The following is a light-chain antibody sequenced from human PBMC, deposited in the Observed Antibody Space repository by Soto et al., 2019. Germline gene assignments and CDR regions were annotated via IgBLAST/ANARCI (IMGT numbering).Light chain of an antibody. Sequence: EIVLTQSPGTLSLSPGERATLSCRASQSVSSSYLAWYQQKPGQAPRLLIYGASSRATGIPDRFSGSGSGTDFTLTVSRLEPEDFAVYYCQQYGGSPPEYIFGQGTKLEIK. CDR3: QQYGGSPPEYI. CDR1: QSVSSSY. V-gene: IGKV3-20*01. J-gene: IGKJ2*01. CDR2: GAS.